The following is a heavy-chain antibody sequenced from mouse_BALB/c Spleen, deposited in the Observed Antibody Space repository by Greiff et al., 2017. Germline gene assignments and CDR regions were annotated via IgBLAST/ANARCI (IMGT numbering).Heavy chain of an antibody. CDR1: GFNIKDYY. J-gene: IGHJ2*01. Sequence: EVQLQQSGAELVRPGALVKLSCKASGFNIKDYYMHWVKQRPEQGLEWIGWIDPENGNTIYDPKFQGKASITADTSSNTAYLQLSSLTSEDTAVYYCARGVSTMITSGDFDYWGQGTTLTVSS. CDR3: ARGVSTMITSGDFDY. V-gene: IGHV14-1*02. D-gene: IGHD2-4*01. CDR2: IDPENGNT.